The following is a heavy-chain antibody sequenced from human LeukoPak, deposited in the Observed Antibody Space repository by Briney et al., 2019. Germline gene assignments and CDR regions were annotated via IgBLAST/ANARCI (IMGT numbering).Heavy chain of an antibody. V-gene: IGHV4-30-4*01. CDR3: ASSMDCSSTSCSELDAFDI. CDR2: IYYSGST. Sequence: SQTLSLTCTVPGGSISSGDYYWSWIRQPPGKGLEWIGYIYYSGSTYYNPSLKSRVTISVDTSKNQFSLKLSSVTAADTAVYYCASSMDCSSTSCSELDAFDIWGQGTMVTVSS. J-gene: IGHJ3*02. CDR1: GGSISSGDYY. D-gene: IGHD2-2*01.